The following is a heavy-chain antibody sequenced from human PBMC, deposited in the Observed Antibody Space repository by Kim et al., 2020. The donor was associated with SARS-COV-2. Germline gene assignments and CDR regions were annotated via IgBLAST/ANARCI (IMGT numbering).Heavy chain of an antibody. V-gene: IGHV3-11*05. J-gene: IGHJ4*02. D-gene: IGHD2-15*01. Sequence: AIPVNGRSTHTRDNAKNSRYLQMNSLRAEDTAVYYCARVGYCSGGSCFDYWGQGTLVTVSS. CDR3: ARVGYCSGGSCFDY.